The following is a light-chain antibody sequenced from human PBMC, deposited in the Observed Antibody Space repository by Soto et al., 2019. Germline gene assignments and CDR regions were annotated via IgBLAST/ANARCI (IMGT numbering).Light chain of an antibody. V-gene: IGLV2-14*01. CDR3: SLFTTGRTYV. Sequence: QSVLPQPTSVSGSPGQSITISCTGNHNDISTYDYLSWYPHHPGRASILLIHAVTARPSLISVRLSASKSSLTASLPTSQPQPENEADYYCSLFTTGRTYVFRAGTKGTLL. CDR2: AVT. J-gene: IGLJ1*01. CDR1: HNDISTYDY.